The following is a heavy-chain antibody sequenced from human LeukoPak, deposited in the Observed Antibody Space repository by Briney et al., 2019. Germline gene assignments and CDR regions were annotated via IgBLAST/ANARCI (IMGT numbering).Heavy chain of an antibody. CDR3: TRERGRGYDE. Sequence: GASVKVSCKASGYTFTGYYMHWVRQAPGQGLEWMGWINPNSGGTNYAQKFQGRVTMTRDTSISTAYMELSRLRSDDTAVYFCTRERGRGYDEWGQGTLVTVSS. J-gene: IGHJ4*02. CDR1: GYTFTGYY. D-gene: IGHD5-12*01. V-gene: IGHV1-2*02. CDR2: INPNSGGT.